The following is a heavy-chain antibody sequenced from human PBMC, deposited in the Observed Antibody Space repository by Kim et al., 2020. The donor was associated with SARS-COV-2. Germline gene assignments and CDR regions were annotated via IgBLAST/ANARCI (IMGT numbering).Heavy chain of an antibody. CDR1: GFAFSSYW. CDR3: ARNYGEGYYFDY. Sequence: GGSLRLSCAASGFAFSSYWMSWVRQPPGKGLEWVATIKQGGSEKYYADSLKGRFAISRDNAQNSLFLQLNNLGAEDTALYYCARNYGEGYYFDYWGQGTLVTVSS. V-gene: IGHV3-7*03. J-gene: IGHJ4*02. CDR2: IKQGGSEK. D-gene: IGHD3-10*01.